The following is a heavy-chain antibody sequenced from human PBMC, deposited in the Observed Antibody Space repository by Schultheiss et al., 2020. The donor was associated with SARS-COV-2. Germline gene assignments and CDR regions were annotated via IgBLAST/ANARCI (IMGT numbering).Heavy chain of an antibody. V-gene: IGHV2-70*01. CDR2: IYWNDDK. CDR1: GFSLSTSGVG. Sequence: SGPTLVKPTQTLTLTCTFSGFSLSTSGVGVGWIRQPPGKALEWLALIYWNDDKYYSTSLKTRLTISKDTSKNQVVLTMTNMDPVDTATYYCARSSVAAAGTTFDYWGQGTLVTVSS. J-gene: IGHJ4*02. CDR3: ARSSVAAAGTTFDY. D-gene: IGHD6-13*01.